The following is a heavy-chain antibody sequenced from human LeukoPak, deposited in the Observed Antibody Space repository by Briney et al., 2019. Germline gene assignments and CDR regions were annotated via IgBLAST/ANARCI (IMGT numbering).Heavy chain of an antibody. J-gene: IGHJ4*02. CDR3: ARDADRSSSSYYFDY. V-gene: IGHV3-21*01. CDR1: GFTFSSYS. Sequence: GGSLRLSCAASGFTFSSYSMNWVRQAPGKGLEWVSSISSSSYIYYADSVKGRFTISRDNAKNSLYLQMNSLRAEDTAVYYCARDADRSSSSYYFDYWGQGTLVTVSS. CDR2: ISSSSYI. D-gene: IGHD6-6*01.